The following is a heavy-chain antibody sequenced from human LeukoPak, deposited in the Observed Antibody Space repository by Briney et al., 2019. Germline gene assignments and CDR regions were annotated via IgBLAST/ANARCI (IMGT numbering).Heavy chain of an antibody. J-gene: IGHJ4*02. CDR3: ARAGAYHFDN. Sequence: GESQRLSCAASGFTFTDYWMHWVRQAPGKGLVWVSIINTDKRGTYYADSVKGRFTISRDNAKNTLYLQMNSLRAEDTAVYYCARAGAYHFDNWGQGTLVTVSS. CDR2: INTDKRGT. D-gene: IGHD3-16*01. V-gene: IGHV3-74*01. CDR1: GFTFTDYW.